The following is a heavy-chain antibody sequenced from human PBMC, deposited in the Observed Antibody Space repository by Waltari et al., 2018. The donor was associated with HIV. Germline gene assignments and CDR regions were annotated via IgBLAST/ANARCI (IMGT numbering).Heavy chain of an antibody. CDR2: ISAYNGNT. D-gene: IGHD3-22*01. V-gene: IGHV1-18*01. J-gene: IGHJ4*02. CDR1: GYTFSSYV. Sequence: QVQLVQSGAEVKKPGASVKVSCKASGYTFSSYVISWVRQAPGQGLEWMGWISAYNGNTNYAQKLQGRVTMTTDTSTSTAYMELRSLRSDDTAVYYCARGPPYYDSSGYAYYFDYWGQGTLVTVSP. CDR3: ARGPPYYDSSGYAYYFDY.